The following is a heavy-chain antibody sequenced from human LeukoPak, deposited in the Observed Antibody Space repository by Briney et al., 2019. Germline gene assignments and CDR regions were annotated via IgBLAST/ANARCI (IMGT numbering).Heavy chain of an antibody. CDR3: ARSANYGGHTFFDY. V-gene: IGHV3-7*01. CDR1: GFTFSSYW. J-gene: IGHJ4*02. Sequence: GGSLRLSCAASGFTFSSYWMTWVRQTPGKGLEWVANIKHDGSEDYFVDSVKGRFTISRDNAENSLHLQMSSLRAEDTAVYYCARSANYGGHTFFDYWGQGILVIVSS. D-gene: IGHD4/OR15-4a*01. CDR2: IKHDGSED.